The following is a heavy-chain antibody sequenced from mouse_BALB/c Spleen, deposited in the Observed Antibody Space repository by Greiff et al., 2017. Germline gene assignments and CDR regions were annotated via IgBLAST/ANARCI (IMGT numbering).Heavy chain of an antibody. J-gene: IGHJ2*01. CDR1: GFTFSDYY. Sequence: EVQLVESGGGLVKPGGSLKLSCAASGFTFSDYYMYWVRQTPEKRLEWVATISDGGSYTYYPDSVKGRFTISRDNAKNNLYLQMSSLKSEDTAMYYCAREGGGGNYFDYWGQGTTLTVSS. D-gene: IGHD1-1*02. CDR2: ISDGGSYT. V-gene: IGHV5-4*02. CDR3: AREGGGGNYFDY.